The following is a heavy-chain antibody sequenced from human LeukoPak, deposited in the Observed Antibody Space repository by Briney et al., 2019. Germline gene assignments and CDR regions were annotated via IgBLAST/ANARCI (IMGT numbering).Heavy chain of an antibody. Sequence: GGSLRLSCEASEFTLNTIPMTWVRQAPGKGLEWVSYIGRTDNRVCYADSVKGRFTISRDTGKNSIYLHLTSLRADDTAIYYCARELRVGFGELIGAFDLWGQGTVVTVSP. CDR3: ARELRVGFGELIGAFDL. D-gene: IGHD3-16*01. CDR1: EFTLNTIP. J-gene: IGHJ3*01. CDR2: IGRTDNRV. V-gene: IGHV3-48*03.